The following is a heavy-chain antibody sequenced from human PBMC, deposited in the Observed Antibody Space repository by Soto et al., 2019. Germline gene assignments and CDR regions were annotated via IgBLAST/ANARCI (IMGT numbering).Heavy chain of an antibody. CDR2: ISYDGSNK. Sequence: HPGGSLRLSCAASGFTFSSYGMHWVRQAPGKGLEWVAVISYDGSNKYYADSVKGRFTISRDNSKNTLYLQMNSLRAEDTAVYYCAKSSYSSSWHDAFDIWGQGTMVTVSS. D-gene: IGHD6-13*01. J-gene: IGHJ3*02. CDR1: GFTFSSYG. CDR3: AKSSYSSSWHDAFDI. V-gene: IGHV3-30*18.